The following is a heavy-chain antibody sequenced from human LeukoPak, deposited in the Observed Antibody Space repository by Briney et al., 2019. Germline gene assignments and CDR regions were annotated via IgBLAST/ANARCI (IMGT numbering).Heavy chain of an antibody. J-gene: IGHJ6*03. V-gene: IGHV1-8*03. Sequence: ASVKVSCKASGYTFTSYDINWVRQATGQGLEWMGWVNPNSGNTGYAQKFQGRVTITRNTSISPAYMELSSLRSEDTAVYYCARVTVNENYYYYMDVWGKGTTVTVSS. CDR3: ARVTVNENYYYYMDV. CDR2: VNPNSGNT. D-gene: IGHD4-11*01. CDR1: GYTFTSYD.